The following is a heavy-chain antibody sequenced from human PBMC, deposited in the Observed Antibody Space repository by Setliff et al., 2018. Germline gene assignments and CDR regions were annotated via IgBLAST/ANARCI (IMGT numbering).Heavy chain of an antibody. CDR2: IYHSGST. V-gene: IGHV4-38-2*01. CDR1: GYSISSGYY. D-gene: IGHD3-3*01. CDR3: ASWYYDFWSGYYIPGYFDY. Sequence: SETLSLTCAVSGYSISSGYYWGWIRQPPGKGLEWIGNIYHSGSTYYNPSLKSRVTISVDTSKNQFSLKLSSVTAADTAVYYCASWYYDFWSGYYIPGYFDYWGQGTLVTVSS. J-gene: IGHJ4*02.